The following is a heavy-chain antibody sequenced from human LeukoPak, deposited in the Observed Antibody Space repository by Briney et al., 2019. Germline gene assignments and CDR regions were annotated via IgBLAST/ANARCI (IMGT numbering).Heavy chain of an antibody. CDR3: ARFPYCSGGSCFNWFDS. D-gene: IGHD2-15*01. J-gene: IGHJ5*01. CDR2: IKQDGSEK. V-gene: IGHV3-7*01. CDR1: GFTFTSYW. Sequence: GGSLRLSCAASGFTFTSYWMSWVRQAPGKGLEWVANIKQDGSEKYYVDSVKGRFTISRDNAKNSLYLQMNSLRAEDTAVYYCARFPYCSGGSCFNWFDSWGQGTLVIVSS.